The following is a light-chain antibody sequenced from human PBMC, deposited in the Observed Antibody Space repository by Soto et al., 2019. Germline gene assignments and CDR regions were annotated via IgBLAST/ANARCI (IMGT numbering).Light chain of an antibody. V-gene: IGKV1-5*01. CDR3: QQYNSYI. J-gene: IGKJ3*01. Sequence: DIQMTQSPSTLSASVGDRVTITFRASQSISSWLAWYQQKPGKAPKLLIYDASSLESGVPSRFSGSGSGTEFPLTISSLQPDDFATYYCQQYNSYIFGPGTKVDIK. CDR1: QSISSW. CDR2: DAS.